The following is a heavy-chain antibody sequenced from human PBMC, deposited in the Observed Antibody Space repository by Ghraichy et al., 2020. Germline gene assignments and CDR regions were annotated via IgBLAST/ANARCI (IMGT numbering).Heavy chain of an antibody. J-gene: IGHJ4*02. D-gene: IGHD6-13*01. CDR1: GGSISSYY. CDR2: INYSGST. Sequence: SETLSLTCTVSGGSISSYYWSWIRQPPGKGLEWIGYINYSGSTNYNPSLTSRVTISVDTSKNQFSLKLSSVTAADTAVYYCARLSIAAAVDYFDYWGQGTLVTVSS. V-gene: IGHV4-59*08. CDR3: ARLSIAAAVDYFDY.